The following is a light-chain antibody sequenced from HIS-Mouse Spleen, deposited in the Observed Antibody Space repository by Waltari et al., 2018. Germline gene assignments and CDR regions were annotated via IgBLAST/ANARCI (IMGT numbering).Light chain of an antibody. Sequence: AIRMTQSPSSLSASTGDRVTITCRASQGISSYLAWYQQKPGKAPKLLIYAASTLQSGVPSRFSGSGSGTEFTLTISCLQSEEFATYYCQQYYSYPRTFGQGTKVEIK. CDR1: QGISSY. CDR2: AAS. J-gene: IGKJ1*01. CDR3: QQYYSYPRT. V-gene: IGKV1-8*01.